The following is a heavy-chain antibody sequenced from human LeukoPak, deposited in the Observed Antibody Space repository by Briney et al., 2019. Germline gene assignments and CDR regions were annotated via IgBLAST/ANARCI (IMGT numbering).Heavy chain of an antibody. J-gene: IGHJ5*02. CDR2: IYYSGST. V-gene: IGHV4-59*06. CDR1: GFTFSSYW. CDR3: ARLYSSSWYWFDP. Sequence: GSLRLSCAVSGFTFSSYWMSWVRQAPGRGLEWIGYIYYSGSTYYNPSLKSRVTISVDTSKNQFSLKLSSVTAADTAVYYCARLYSSSWYWFDPWGQGTLVTVSS. D-gene: IGHD6-13*01.